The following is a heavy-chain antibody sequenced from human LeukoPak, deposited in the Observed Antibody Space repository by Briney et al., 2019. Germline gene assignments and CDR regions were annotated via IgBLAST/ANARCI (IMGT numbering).Heavy chain of an antibody. CDR2: ISGSGGST. CDR1: GFTFSSYA. J-gene: IGHJ4*02. CDR3: AKPERPGIAAAGAPY. Sequence: WGSLRLSCAASGFTFSSYAMSWVRQAPGKGLEWVSAISGSGGSTYYADSVKGRFTISRDNSKNTLYLQMNSLRAEDTAVYYCAKPERPGIAAAGAPYWGQGTLVTVSS. D-gene: IGHD6-13*01. V-gene: IGHV3-23*01.